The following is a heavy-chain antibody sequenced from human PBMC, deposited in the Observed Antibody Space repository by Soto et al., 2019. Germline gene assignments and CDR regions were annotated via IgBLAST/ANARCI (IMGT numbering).Heavy chain of an antibody. D-gene: IGHD3-9*01. Sequence: GASVKVSCKASGYTFNNYGITWVRQAPGQGLEWLGWISVYNGNKNYAKKVQGRVSMTADTSTSTAHMELRSLQSDDTAVYFCAKVAIILTRGLKVDFYSMDVWGQGTTVTVSS. CDR3: AKVAIILTRGLKVDFYSMDV. J-gene: IGHJ6*02. CDR2: ISVYNGNK. V-gene: IGHV1-18*01. CDR1: GYTFNNYG.